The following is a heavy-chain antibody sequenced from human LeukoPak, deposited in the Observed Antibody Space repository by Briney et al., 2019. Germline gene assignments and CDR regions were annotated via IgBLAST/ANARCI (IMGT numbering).Heavy chain of an antibody. CDR3: ARARYNISWYHFDY. Sequence: ASVKVSCKASGYTFTDFYIHWVRQAPGQGLEWMGWINPHSGGTNYAQVFQGRVTMTRDTSISTTYMELRGLRSDDTAVYFCARARYNISWYHFDYWGQGTRVTVSS. CDR2: INPHSGGT. J-gene: IGHJ4*02. V-gene: IGHV1-2*02. D-gene: IGHD6-19*01. CDR1: GYTFTDFY.